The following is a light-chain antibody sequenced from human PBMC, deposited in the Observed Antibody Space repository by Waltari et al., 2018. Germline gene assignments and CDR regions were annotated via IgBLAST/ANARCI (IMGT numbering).Light chain of an antibody. J-gene: IGKJ3*01. CDR3: QQYNSYPIT. CDR2: AAS. Sequence: DIHMTQSPSSLPASVADRVIIPCRASQGINNFLAWFQQKPGNAPKSLSYAASSLQSGVGSKFSGSGSGTDFTLTISSLQPEDFATYYCQQYNSYPITFGPGTKLDIK. V-gene: IGKV1-16*02. CDR1: QGINNF.